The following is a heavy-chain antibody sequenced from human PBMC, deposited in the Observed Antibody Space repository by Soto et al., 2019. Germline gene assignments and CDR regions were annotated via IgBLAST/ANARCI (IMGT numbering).Heavy chain of an antibody. Sequence: VQMEPSGAALKKPGASLKISCKGSGYSFTTYWIGWVRQLPGQGLEWMGVMFPGDADTRYSPSFQGQVTMSADPSTNTAFLEWSSLKAADSAMYYCARVPDSSLGTMDVWGQGTTVTVSS. CDR1: GYSFTTYW. J-gene: IGHJ6*02. CDR2: MFPGDADT. V-gene: IGHV5-51*01. D-gene: IGHD6-19*01. CDR3: ARVPDSSLGTMDV.